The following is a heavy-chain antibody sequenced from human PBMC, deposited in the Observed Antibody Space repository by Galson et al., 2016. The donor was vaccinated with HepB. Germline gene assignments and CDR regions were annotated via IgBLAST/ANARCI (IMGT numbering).Heavy chain of an antibody. CDR1: GFTFSSYS. V-gene: IGHV3-48*01. Sequence: SLRLSCAASGFTFSSYSMNWVRQAPGKGLEWVSYISSSSSTIYYADSVKGRFTISRDNAKNSLYLQMNSLRAEDTAVYYCAKDSGSHYAYYFDYWGQGTLVTVSS. CDR3: AKDSGSHYAYYFDY. D-gene: IGHD3-10*01. J-gene: IGHJ4*02. CDR2: ISSSSSTI.